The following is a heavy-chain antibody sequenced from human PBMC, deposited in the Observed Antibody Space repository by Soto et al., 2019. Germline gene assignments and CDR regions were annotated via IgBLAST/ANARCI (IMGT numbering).Heavy chain of an antibody. CDR1: GFTFNTYA. CDR2: ISYDGSNK. CDR3: ARRYKDGRRDCISTSCLFDP. Sequence: QVQLVESGGGVVQPGTSLRLSCAASGFTFNTYAMHWARQAPGKGLEWVAVISYDGSNKYYADSVKGRFTISRDNSKNTXYXXMNSLRVEDTAVYYCARRYKDGRRDCISTSCLFDPWGQGTLVTVSS. D-gene: IGHD2-2*01. J-gene: IGHJ5*02. V-gene: IGHV3-30-3*01.